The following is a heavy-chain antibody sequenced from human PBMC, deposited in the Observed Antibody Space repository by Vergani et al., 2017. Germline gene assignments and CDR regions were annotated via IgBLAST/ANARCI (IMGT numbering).Heavy chain of an antibody. D-gene: IGHD3-22*01. CDR1: GGTFSSYA. CDR3: ARVAGNYYDSSGYSDY. CDR2: IIPIFGTA. V-gene: IGHV1-69*12. J-gene: IGHJ4*02. Sequence: QVQLVQSGAEVKKPGSSVKVSCKASGGTFSSYAISWVRQAPGQGLEWMGGIIPIFGTANYAQKFQGRVTITADDSTSTAYMELSSLRSEDTAVYYCARVAGNYYDSSGYSDYWGQGTLVTVSS.